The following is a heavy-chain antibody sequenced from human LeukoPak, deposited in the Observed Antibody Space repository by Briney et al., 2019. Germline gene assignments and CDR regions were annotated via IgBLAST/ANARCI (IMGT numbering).Heavy chain of an antibody. V-gene: IGHV4-61*02. CDR3: ARGYGVDDAFDI. D-gene: IGHD4-17*01. Sequence: SETLSLTCTVSGGSISSGSYYWSWIRQPAGKGLEWIGRIYTSGSTNYNPSLTSRVTISVDTSKNQFSLKLSSVTAADTAVYYCARGYGVDDAFDIWGQGTMVTVSS. J-gene: IGHJ3*02. CDR1: GGSISSGSYY. CDR2: IYTSGST.